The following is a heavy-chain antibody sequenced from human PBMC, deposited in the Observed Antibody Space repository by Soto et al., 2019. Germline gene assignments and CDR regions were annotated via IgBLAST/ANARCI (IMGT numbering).Heavy chain of an antibody. Sequence: EVQLLESGGGLVQPGGSLRLSCAASGFTFSSYAMSWVRQAPGKGLEWVSAISGSGGSAYYADSVKGRFTISRDNSKNELYLQMYSLRAEDTAVYYCAKDLPPYYDFWCGYDYWGQGTLVTVSS. D-gene: IGHD3-3*01. V-gene: IGHV3-23*01. CDR3: AKDLPPYYDFWCGYDY. CDR1: GFTFSSYA. J-gene: IGHJ4*02. CDR2: ISGSGGSA.